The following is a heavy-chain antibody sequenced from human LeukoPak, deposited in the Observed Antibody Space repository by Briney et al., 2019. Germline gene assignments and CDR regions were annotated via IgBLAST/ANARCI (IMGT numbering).Heavy chain of an antibody. CDR2: IYYSEST. J-gene: IGHJ3*02. Sequence: SETLSFTCSVSDGSISGYNGSWLRKPPGKGVEWSGYIYYSESTNYNPTLRSRVTVLVDTSKNQFSLNLTSVTAAHTALYYCARHGRSSRSDAFDIWGQGTMVTVSS. V-gene: IGHV4-59*08. CDR1: DGSISGYN. D-gene: IGHD6-13*01. CDR3: ARHGRSSRSDAFDI.